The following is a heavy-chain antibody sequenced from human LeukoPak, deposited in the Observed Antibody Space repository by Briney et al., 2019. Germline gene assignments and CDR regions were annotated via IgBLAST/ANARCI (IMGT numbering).Heavy chain of an antibody. CDR3: ARSGSYNAFDI. D-gene: IGHD1-26*01. J-gene: IGHJ3*02. V-gene: IGHV4-59*08. Sequence: SETLSLTCIVSGGSISSYYWSWIRQPPGKGLEWIGYIYYTGSTNYNPSLKSRVTISVDTSKNQFSLKLSSVTAADTAVYYCARSGSYNAFDIWGQGTMVTVSS. CDR1: GGSISSYY. CDR2: IYYTGST.